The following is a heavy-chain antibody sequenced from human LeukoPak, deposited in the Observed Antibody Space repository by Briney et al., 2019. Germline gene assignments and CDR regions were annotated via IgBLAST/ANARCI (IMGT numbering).Heavy chain of an antibody. D-gene: IGHD1/OR15-1a*01. J-gene: IGHJ4*02. V-gene: IGHV3-7*01. CDR1: GLSFNKDV. Sequence: GGSLRLSCVVSGLSFNKDVMSWFRQAPGKGLEWVGQTNQYKSEKFYADAVRGRFTISRDNAKNSLYLQMNSLSLEDTAVYYCARDSDGTTFDYWGQGTLVTVSS. CDR2: TNQYKSEK. CDR3: ARDSDGTTFDY.